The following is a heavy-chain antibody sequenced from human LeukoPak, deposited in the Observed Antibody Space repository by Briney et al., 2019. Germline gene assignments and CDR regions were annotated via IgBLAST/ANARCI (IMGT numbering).Heavy chain of an antibody. CDR3: ATPGPERLVLNRYYYYGMDV. J-gene: IGHJ6*02. CDR2: IIPIFGTA. V-gene: IGHV1-69*13. D-gene: IGHD1-7*01. CDR1: GGTFSSYA. Sequence: SVKVSCTASGGTFSSYAISWVRQAPGQGLEWMGGIIPIFGTANYAQKFQGRVTITADESTSTAYMELSSLRSEDTAVYYCATPGPERLVLNRYYYYGMDVWGQGTTVTVSS.